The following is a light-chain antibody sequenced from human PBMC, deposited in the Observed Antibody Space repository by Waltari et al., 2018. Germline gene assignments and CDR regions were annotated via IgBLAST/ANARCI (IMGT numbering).Light chain of an antibody. V-gene: IGKV1-6*01. CDR1: QVSETD. Sequence: AIQMAQAPSSLAAAVGERVTLHWRASQVSETDLGWDQQKPGKAPNLLFHSASTLQGGVPSRFSGSGSCTDFTRTINGLQPEDFATYYCLQDYDYPLIFGGGTKVEIK. J-gene: IGKJ4*01. CDR3: LQDYDYPLI. CDR2: SAS.